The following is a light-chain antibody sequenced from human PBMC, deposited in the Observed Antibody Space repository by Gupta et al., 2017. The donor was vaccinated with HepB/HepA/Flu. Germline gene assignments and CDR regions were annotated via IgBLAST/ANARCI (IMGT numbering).Light chain of an antibody. V-gene: IGLV7-43*01. CDR3: LLFDGGAWV. CDR1: TGAVTNGFF. CDR2: TTS. Sequence: QAVVTQEPSLTVSPGGTVTLTCAFNTGAVTNGFFPSWFQQKPGQTPRPLIYTTSSTFSWPPARFSGSLLAGNAALTLSGVQAEDEYYYSSLLFDGGAWVFGGGTKLNVL. J-gene: IGLJ3*02.